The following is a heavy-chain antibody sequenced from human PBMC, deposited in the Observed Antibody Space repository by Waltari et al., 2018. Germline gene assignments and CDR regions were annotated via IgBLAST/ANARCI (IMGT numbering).Heavy chain of an antibody. D-gene: IGHD3-3*01. CDR1: GDSINNYY. V-gene: IGHV4-59*01. CDR3: GRSYDFWSGYPLDY. J-gene: IGHJ4*02. Sequence: QVQLQESGPGLVKPSETLSLTCAVSGDSINNYYWNWIRQPPGKELAWIGYIAYNGRTNYNPSLKSRVTISVDTSKTQFSLKLTSVTSADTAIYYCGRSYDFWSGYPLDYWGPGRLVTVSS. CDR2: IAYNGRT.